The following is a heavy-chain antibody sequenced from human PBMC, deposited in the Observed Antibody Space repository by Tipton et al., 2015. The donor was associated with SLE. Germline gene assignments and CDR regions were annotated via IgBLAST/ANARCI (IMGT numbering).Heavy chain of an antibody. V-gene: IGHV4-39*07. Sequence: GLVKPSETLSLTCTVSGGSISSHYWGWIRQPPGKGLEWIGSIYHSGSTYYNPSLKSRVTISVDMSKNHFSLKLNSVTAADTAVYYCARDIGSGDYAFDIWGRGTMVTVSS. CDR3: ARDIGSGDYAFDI. CDR1: GGSISSHY. D-gene: IGHD2-15*01. CDR2: IYHSGST. J-gene: IGHJ3*02.